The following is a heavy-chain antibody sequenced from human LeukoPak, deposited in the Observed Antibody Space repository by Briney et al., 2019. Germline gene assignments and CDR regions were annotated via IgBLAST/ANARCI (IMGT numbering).Heavy chain of an antibody. J-gene: IGHJ4*02. CDR2: IKQDGSER. CDR3: ASDVSGKPFVY. CDR1: GFRFNNYG. Sequence: GGSLRLSCAASGFRFNNYGMSWVRQAPGKGLEWVANIKQDGSERHYVDSVNDRFTISRDNARNSLFLQMNSLRAEDTAIYYCASDVSGKPFVYWGQGVPVTVSS. V-gene: IGHV3-7*01.